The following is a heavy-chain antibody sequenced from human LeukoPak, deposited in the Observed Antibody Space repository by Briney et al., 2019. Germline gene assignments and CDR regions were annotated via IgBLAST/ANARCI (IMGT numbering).Heavy chain of an antibody. V-gene: IGHV4-59*08. D-gene: IGHD4-17*01. CDR2: IYYSGST. Sequence: SETLSLTCTVSGGSISSYYWSWIRQPPGKGLEWIGYIYYSGSTNYNPSLKSRVTISVDTSKNQFSLKLSSVTAADTAVYYCARAGGTTDSVFFDYWGQGTLVTVSS. CDR1: GGSISSYY. J-gene: IGHJ4*02. CDR3: ARAGGTTDSVFFDY.